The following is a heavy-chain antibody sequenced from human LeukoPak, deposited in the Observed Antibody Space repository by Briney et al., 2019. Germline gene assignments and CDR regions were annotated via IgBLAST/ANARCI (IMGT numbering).Heavy chain of an antibody. V-gene: IGHV4-4*07. J-gene: IGHJ6*03. CDR3: ARAAEPYYYYYYMDV. CDR2: IYTSGST. CDR1: GGSISSYY. D-gene: IGHD1-14*01. Sequence: SETLSPACTVSGGSISSYYWSWIRQPAGKGLEWIGRIYTSGSTNYNPSLKSRVTMSVDTSKNQFSLKLSSVTAADTAVYYCARAAEPYYYYYYMDVWGKGTTVTISS.